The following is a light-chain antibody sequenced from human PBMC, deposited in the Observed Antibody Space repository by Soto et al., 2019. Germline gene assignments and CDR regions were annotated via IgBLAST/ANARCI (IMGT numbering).Light chain of an antibody. CDR2: EVN. CDR1: SSDVGAYKY. J-gene: IGLJ3*02. V-gene: IGLV2-8*01. Sequence: QSALTQPPSASGSPGQSVTSSCTGTSSDVGAYKYVSWYQQYPGKAPKLMIYEVNKRPSGVPDRFSGSKSGNTASLTVSGLQAEDEADYYCTSYTGSNIWVFGGGTKLTVL. CDR3: TSYTGSNIWV.